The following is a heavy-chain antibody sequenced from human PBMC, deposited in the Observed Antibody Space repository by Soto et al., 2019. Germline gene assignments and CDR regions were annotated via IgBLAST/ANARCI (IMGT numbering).Heavy chain of an antibody. CDR2: IYPGDSDT. V-gene: IGHV5-51*01. Sequence: GESLKISCKGSGYSFTSYWIGWVRQMPGKGLEWMGIIYPGDSDTRSSPSFQGRVTISADKSISTAYLQWSNLKASDTAMYYCARPMKNTIAAPHWYSDLWGRGTLVTGSS. J-gene: IGHJ2*01. CDR3: ARPMKNTIAAPHWYSDL. D-gene: IGHD6-6*01. CDR1: GYSFTSYW.